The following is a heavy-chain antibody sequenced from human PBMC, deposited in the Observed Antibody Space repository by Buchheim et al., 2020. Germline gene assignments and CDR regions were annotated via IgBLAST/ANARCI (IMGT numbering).Heavy chain of an antibody. CDR1: GGTFSSYA. J-gene: IGHJ4*02. D-gene: IGHD3-22*01. V-gene: IGHV1-69*06. CDR3: ASWHNSRTYYYDSSGYYYHFDY. Sequence: QVQLVQSGAEVKKPGSSVKVSCKASGGTFSSYAISWVRQAPGQGLEWMGGIIPIFGTANYAQKFQGRVTITADKSTSTAYMELSSLRSEDTAVYYCASWHNSRTYYYDSSGYYYHFDYWGQGTL. CDR2: IIPIFGTA.